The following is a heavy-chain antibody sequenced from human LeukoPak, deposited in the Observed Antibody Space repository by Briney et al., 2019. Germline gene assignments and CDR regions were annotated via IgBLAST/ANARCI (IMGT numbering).Heavy chain of an antibody. V-gene: IGHV3-23*01. D-gene: IGHD3-22*01. CDR2: ISGSGDNT. J-gene: IGHJ4*02. CDR1: GFTFSSYA. Sequence: PGGSLGLSCAASGFTFSSYAMSCVRQAPGKGLEWVSGISGSGDNTYYADSVKGRFTISRDNSKNTLYVQVNSLGTEDTAAYYCAKGSYYDSSGSFYFDYWGQGTLVTVSS. CDR3: AKGSYYDSSGSFYFDY.